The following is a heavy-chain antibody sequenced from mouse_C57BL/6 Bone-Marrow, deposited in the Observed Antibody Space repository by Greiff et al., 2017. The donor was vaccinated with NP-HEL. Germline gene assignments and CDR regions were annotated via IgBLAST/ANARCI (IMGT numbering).Heavy chain of an antibody. CDR3: ASPRWLLREGYYAMDY. J-gene: IGHJ4*01. CDR1: GYSFTDYN. CDR2: INPNYGTT. D-gene: IGHD2-3*01. V-gene: IGHV1-39*01. Sequence: VQLQQSGPELVKPGASVKISCKASGYSFTDYNMNWVKQSNGKSLDWIGVINPNYGTTSYNQKFKGKATLTVDQSSSTAYMQLNSLTSEDSAVYYCASPRWLLREGYYAMDYWGQGTSVTVSS.